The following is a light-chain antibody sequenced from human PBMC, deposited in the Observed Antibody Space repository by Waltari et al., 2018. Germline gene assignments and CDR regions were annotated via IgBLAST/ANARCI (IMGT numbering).Light chain of an antibody. V-gene: IGKV1-16*02. Sequence: DIQLIQSTYSLSPSVGDRVIITCRASQAINTFLAWFQQKPGKAPRSLIYAASTLQSGVSSNLSGSGSGTNFTLTIRSLQPEDCATYYCQQYNSFPPTFGGGTRVEI. J-gene: IGKJ4*01. CDR2: AAS. CDR3: QQYNSFPPT. CDR1: QAINTF.